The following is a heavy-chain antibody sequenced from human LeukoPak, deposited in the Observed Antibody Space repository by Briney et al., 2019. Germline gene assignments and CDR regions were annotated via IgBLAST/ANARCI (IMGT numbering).Heavy chain of an antibody. CDR3: ARGQGAARYFDL. D-gene: IGHD3-16*01. J-gene: IGHJ2*01. CDR2: INHGGGT. CDR1: VGSSSGYQ. Sequence: PSETLSLTCAVYVGSSSGYQWNLFRQPPGKGLEWIGEINHGGGTNSNPSLKSRVTLSVDTSKNQLSLKLTSVTAADTAVYYCARGQGAARYFDLWGRGTLVTVSS. V-gene: IGHV4-34*01.